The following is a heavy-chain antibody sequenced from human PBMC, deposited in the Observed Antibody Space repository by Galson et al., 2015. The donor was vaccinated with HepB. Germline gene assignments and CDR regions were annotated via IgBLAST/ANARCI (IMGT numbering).Heavy chain of an antibody. J-gene: IGHJ6*02. V-gene: IGHV3-33*06. Sequence: SLRLSCAASGFTFSSYGMHWVRQAPGKGLEWVAVIWYDGSNKYYADSVKGRFTISRDNSKNTLYLQMNSLRAEDTAVYYCAKDRRMVDLVTIWDYYYGMDVWGQGTTVTVSS. CDR2: IWYDGSNK. CDR3: AKDRRMVDLVTIWDYYYGMDV. D-gene: IGHD3-9*01. CDR1: GFTFSSYG.